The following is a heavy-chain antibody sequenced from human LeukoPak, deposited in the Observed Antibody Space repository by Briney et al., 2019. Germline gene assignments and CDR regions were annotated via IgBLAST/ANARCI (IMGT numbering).Heavy chain of an antibody. Sequence: GGSLRLSCAASGFTFSSYAMSWVRQAPGTGLGWVSGISGSGTSTYYADSVKGRFTISRDSSIDTLFLQMNSLRVEDTAVYFCAKELRPNDYWGQGTLVTVSS. J-gene: IGHJ4*02. CDR1: GFTFSSYA. CDR3: AKELRPNDY. V-gene: IGHV3-23*01. D-gene: IGHD2-15*01. CDR2: ISGSGTST.